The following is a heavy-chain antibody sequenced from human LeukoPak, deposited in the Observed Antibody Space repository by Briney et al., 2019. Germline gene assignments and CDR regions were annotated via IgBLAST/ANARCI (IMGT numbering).Heavy chain of an antibody. D-gene: IGHD3-10*01. V-gene: IGHV3-30*18. CDR2: ISHDGSYE. CDR1: GFTFSSFG. Sequence: PGGSLRLSCAGSGFTFSSFGMHWVRQAPGKGLEWVAAISHDGSYEYYADSMKGRLTISRDTSKNTLYLQMNSLRAEDTAVYYCAKDGLWFGDLTYFDYWGQGVLVTVSS. J-gene: IGHJ4*02. CDR3: AKDGLWFGDLTYFDY.